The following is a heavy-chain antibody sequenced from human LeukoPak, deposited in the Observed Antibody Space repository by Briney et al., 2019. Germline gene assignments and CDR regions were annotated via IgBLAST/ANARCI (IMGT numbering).Heavy chain of an antibody. CDR3: AKGHYSSRPYFFDH. V-gene: IGHV3-23*01. Sequence: GGSLRLSCVASGFTFKSYAMSWVRQAPGKGLEWVAGISNSGGHIYYADSVKDRFTISRDNSKMTLSLQMSTLRAEDTAVYYCAKGHYSSRPYFFDHWGQGLLVTVSS. J-gene: IGHJ4*02. CDR2: ISNSGGHI. D-gene: IGHD4-11*01. CDR1: GFTFKSYA.